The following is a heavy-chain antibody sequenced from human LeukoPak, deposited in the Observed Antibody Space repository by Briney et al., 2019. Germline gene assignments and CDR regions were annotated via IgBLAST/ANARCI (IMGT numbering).Heavy chain of an antibody. J-gene: IGHJ4*02. V-gene: IGHV3-9*01. CDR1: GFTFDDYA. CDR2: ISWNSGSI. D-gene: IGHD3-16*01. CDR3: AKDMGYDYVWGSPFDY. Sequence: GGSLRLSCAASGFTFDDYAMHWVRQAPGKGLEWVSGISWNSGSIGYADSVKGRFTISRDNAKNSLYLQMNSLRAEDTALYYCAKDMGYDYVWGSPFDYWGQGTLVTVSS.